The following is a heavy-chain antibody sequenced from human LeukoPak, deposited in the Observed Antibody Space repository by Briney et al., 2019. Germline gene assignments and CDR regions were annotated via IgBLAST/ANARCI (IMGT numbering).Heavy chain of an antibody. J-gene: IGHJ5*02. CDR1: GYTFTSYD. V-gene: IGHV1-8*03. D-gene: IGHD6-13*01. CDR2: MNPNSGNT. Sequence: ASVKVSCKASGYTFTSYDINWVRQATGQGLEWMGWMNPNSGNTGYAQKFQGRVTITRNTSISTAYMELSSLRSEDTAVYYCARGSRAAAGKGDWFDPWGQGTLVTVSS. CDR3: ARGSRAAAGKGDWFDP.